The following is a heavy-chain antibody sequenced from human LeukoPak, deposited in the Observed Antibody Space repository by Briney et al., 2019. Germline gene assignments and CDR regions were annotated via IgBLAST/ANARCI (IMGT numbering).Heavy chain of an antibody. CDR1: GGSFSGYY. Sequence: SETLSLTCAVYGGSFSGYYWSGIRQPPGKGLEWIGEINHSGSTNYNPSLKSRVTISVDTSKNQFSLKLSSVTAADTAVYYCARRSQWLVPAYYFDYWGQGTLVTVSS. D-gene: IGHD6-19*01. CDR2: INHSGST. CDR3: ARRSQWLVPAYYFDY. J-gene: IGHJ4*02. V-gene: IGHV4-34*01.